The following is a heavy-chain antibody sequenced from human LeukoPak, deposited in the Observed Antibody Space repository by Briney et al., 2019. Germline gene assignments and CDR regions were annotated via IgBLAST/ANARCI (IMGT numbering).Heavy chain of an antibody. CDR2: IYSSGST. CDR3: ARIIRTTGYYSNPKSGSFDF. J-gene: IGHJ4*02. Sequence: SETLSLTCAVSGGSIKSGHQYWGWIRQPPGKGLEWIGSIYSSGSTYYNPSLRTRVTISVDTSKNQFSLKLSSVTAADTAVYYCARIIRTTGYYSNPKSGSFDFWGQGTLVTVSS. D-gene: IGHD3-9*01. CDR1: GGSIKSGHQY. V-gene: IGHV4-39*01.